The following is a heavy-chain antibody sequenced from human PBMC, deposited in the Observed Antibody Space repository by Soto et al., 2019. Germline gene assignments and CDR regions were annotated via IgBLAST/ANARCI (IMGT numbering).Heavy chain of an antibody. CDR3: AKDELLAAAGSGGFDY. J-gene: IGHJ4*02. D-gene: IGHD6-13*01. Sequence: QVQLVESGGGVVQPGRSLRLSCAASGFTFSSYGMHWVRQAPGKGLEWVAVISYDGSNKYYADSVKGRFTISRDNXKXLLYLQMNSLRAEDTAVYYCAKDELLAAAGSGGFDYWGQGTLVTVSS. CDR1: GFTFSSYG. CDR2: ISYDGSNK. V-gene: IGHV3-30*18.